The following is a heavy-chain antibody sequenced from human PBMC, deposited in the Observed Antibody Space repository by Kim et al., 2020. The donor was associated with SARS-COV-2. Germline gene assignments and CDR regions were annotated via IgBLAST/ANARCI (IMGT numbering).Heavy chain of an antibody. J-gene: IGHJ4*02. D-gene: IGHD6-25*01. Sequence: GGSLRLSCAASGFTFSNYWMHWVRQAPGKGLMWVSRIDSDGSSTNYADSVKGRFTISRDNAKNTLYLQMNSLRAEDTAVYYCARVSHRAAPWDYWGQGTLVTVSS. CDR1: GFTFSNYW. CDR2: IDSDGSST. V-gene: IGHV3-74*01. CDR3: ARVSHRAAPWDY.